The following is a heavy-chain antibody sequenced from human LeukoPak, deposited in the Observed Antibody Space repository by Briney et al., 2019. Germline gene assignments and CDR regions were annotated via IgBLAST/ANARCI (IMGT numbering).Heavy chain of an antibody. CDR1: GFTFSSYW. D-gene: IGHD3-10*01. CDR3: AREYFTMVPDY. V-gene: IGHV3-74*01. Sequence: GGSLRLSRAASGFTFSSYWMHWVRQAPGKGLVWVSRINSDGSSTSYADSVKGRFTISRDNAKNTLYLQMNSLRAEDTAAYYCAREYFTMVPDYWGQGTLVTVSS. CDR2: INSDGSST. J-gene: IGHJ4*02.